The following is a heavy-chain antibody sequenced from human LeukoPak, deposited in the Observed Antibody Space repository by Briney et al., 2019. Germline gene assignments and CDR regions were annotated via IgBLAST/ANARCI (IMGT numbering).Heavy chain of an antibody. Sequence: GGSLRLSCAASGFTFYDYGMSWVRHAPGKGLEWVSGINWNGGSTGYADSVKGRFTISRDNAKNSLYLQMNSLRAEDTALYHCARGSGSSSWYAAFDYWGQGTLVTVSS. D-gene: IGHD6-13*01. CDR2: INWNGGST. V-gene: IGHV3-20*01. CDR3: ARGSGSSSWYAAFDY. CDR1: GFTFYDYG. J-gene: IGHJ4*02.